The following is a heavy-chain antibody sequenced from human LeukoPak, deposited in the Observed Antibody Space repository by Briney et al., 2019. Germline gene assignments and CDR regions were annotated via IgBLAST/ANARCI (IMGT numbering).Heavy chain of an antibody. V-gene: IGHV3-7*03. Sequence: GGSLRLSCAASGFTFGKYWMSWVRQAPGKGLEWVANIKLDGSEKNYVDSVKGRFTISRDNTKNSLYLQMNSLRAEDTAVFYCARDQYDTWSRRGNFDSWGQGTLVIVSS. CDR3: ARDQYDTWSRRGNFDS. D-gene: IGHD3-3*01. CDR2: IKLDGSEK. CDR1: GFTFGKYW. J-gene: IGHJ4*02.